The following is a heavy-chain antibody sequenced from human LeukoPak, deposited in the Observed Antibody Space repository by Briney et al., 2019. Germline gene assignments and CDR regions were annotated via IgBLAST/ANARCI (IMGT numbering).Heavy chain of an antibody. V-gene: IGHV3-7*03. Sequence: GGSLRLSCAASGFTFGKYWMSWVRQAPGKGLEWVANIKLDGSEKNYVDSVKGRFTISRDNTKNSLYLQMNSLRAEDTAVFYCARDQYDTWSRRGNFDSWGQGTLVIVSS. CDR3: ARDQYDTWSRRGNFDS. D-gene: IGHD3-3*01. CDR2: IKLDGSEK. CDR1: GFTFGKYW. J-gene: IGHJ4*02.